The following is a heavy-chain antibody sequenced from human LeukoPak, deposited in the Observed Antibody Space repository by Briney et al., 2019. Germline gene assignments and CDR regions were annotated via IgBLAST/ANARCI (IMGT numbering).Heavy chain of an antibody. CDR2: IYSSGST. V-gene: IGHV4-4*07. Sequence: PSETLSLTCTVSGGSISSYYWSWIRQPAGEGLEWIGRIYSSGSTNYNPSLKSRVTMSVDTSKNQFSLKLSSVTAADTAVYYCAGGKYPLLYWYFDLGGRGTLVTVSS. CDR1: GGSISSYY. D-gene: IGHD2-2*01. CDR3: AGGKYPLLYWYFDL. J-gene: IGHJ2*01.